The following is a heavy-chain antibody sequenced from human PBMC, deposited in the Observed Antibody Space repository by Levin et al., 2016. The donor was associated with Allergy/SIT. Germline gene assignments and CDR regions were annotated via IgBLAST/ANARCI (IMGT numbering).Heavy chain of an antibody. J-gene: IGHJ4*02. Sequence: SETLSLTCTVSGGSVSSGSFYWSWIRQSPGKGLEWIGYIYHSGSTNYNPSLKSRVTISIDTSKNQFFLNLSSVTAADTAVYYCARGGFCSGGSCYSTFDDWGQGTLVTVSS. CDR2: IYHSGST. CDR3: ARGGFCSGGSCYSTFDD. V-gene: IGHV4-61*01. CDR1: GGSVSSGSFY. D-gene: IGHD2-15*01.